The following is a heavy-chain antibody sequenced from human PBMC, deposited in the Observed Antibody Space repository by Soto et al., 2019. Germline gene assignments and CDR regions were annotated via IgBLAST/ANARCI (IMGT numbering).Heavy chain of an antibody. J-gene: IGHJ6*03. CDR1: GFTFSSYA. D-gene: IGHD5-12*01. V-gene: IGHV3-23*01. CDR2: ISGSGGST. Sequence: GGSLRLSCAASGFTFSSYAMSWVRQAPGKGLEWVSAISGSGGSTYYADSVKGRFTISRDNSKNTLYLQMNSLRAEDTAVYYCAGGYSGYDDYYYYMDVWGKGTTVTVSS. CDR3: AGGYSGYDDYYYYMDV.